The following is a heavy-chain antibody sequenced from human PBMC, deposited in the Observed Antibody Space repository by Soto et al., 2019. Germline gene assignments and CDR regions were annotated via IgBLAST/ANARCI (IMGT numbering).Heavy chain of an antibody. Sequence: VASVKVSCKASGFTFTSSAVQWVRQARGQRLEWIGWIVVGSGNTNYAQKFQERVTITRDMSTSTAYMELSSLRSEDTAVYYCAADPPDRRDGYTNWGQGTLVTVSS. CDR2: IVVGSGNT. CDR3: AADPPDRRDGYTN. CDR1: GFTFTSSA. V-gene: IGHV1-58*01. D-gene: IGHD5-12*01. J-gene: IGHJ4*02.